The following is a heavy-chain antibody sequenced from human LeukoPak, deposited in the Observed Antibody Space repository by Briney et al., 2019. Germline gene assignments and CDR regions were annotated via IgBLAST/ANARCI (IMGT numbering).Heavy chain of an antibody. D-gene: IGHD3-10*01. J-gene: IGHJ6*02. Sequence: KASQTLSLTCTVSGGSISSGDYYWSWIRQPPGTGLEWIGYIYYSRSTYYNPSLKSRVTLSEDTSKNQFSLKLSSVTVADTAVYYCARSPLYYYGSGSYDNVWGQGTTVTVSS. V-gene: IGHV4-30-4*01. CDR1: GGSISSGDYY. CDR2: IYYSRST. CDR3: ARSPLYYYGSGSYDNV.